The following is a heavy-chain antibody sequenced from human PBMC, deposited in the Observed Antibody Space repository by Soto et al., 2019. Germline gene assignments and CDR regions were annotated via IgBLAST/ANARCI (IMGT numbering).Heavy chain of an antibody. J-gene: IGHJ6*03. V-gene: IGHV2-5*02. Sequence: QITLKESGPTLVKPTQTLTLTCTFSGFSLSTSGVGVGWIRQPPGKALEWLALIYWDDDKRYSPSLKSRLTITKDTSKNQLVLTMTNMDPVDTATYYCAHGLWFGGGYYYYYMDVWGKGTTVTVSS. CDR1: GFSLSTSGVG. D-gene: IGHD3-10*01. CDR3: AHGLWFGGGYYYYYMDV. CDR2: IYWDDDK.